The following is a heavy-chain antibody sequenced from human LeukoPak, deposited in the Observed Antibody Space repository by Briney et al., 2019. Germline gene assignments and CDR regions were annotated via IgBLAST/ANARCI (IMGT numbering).Heavy chain of an antibody. V-gene: IGHV1-69*13. CDR1: GGTFSSYA. CDR3: AVSIVGATTPFDY. Sequence: SVKVSCKASGGTFSSYAISWVRQAPGQGPEWMGGIIPIFGTANYAQKFQGRVTITADESTSTAYMELSSLRSEDTAVYYCAVSIVGATTPFDYWGRGTLVTVS. CDR2: IIPIFGTA. D-gene: IGHD1-26*01. J-gene: IGHJ4*02.